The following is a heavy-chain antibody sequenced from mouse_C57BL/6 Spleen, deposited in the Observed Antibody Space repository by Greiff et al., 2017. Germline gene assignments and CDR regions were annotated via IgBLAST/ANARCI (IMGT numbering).Heavy chain of an antibody. J-gene: IGHJ3*01. Sequence: EVKLMESGPGLVKPSQSLSLTCSVTGYSITSGYYWNWIRQFPGNKLEWMGYISYDGSNNYNPSLKNRISITRDTSKNQFFLKLNSVTTEDTATYYCARDYSNFFLFAYWGQGTLVTVSA. CDR1: GYSITSGYY. D-gene: IGHD2-5*01. V-gene: IGHV3-6*01. CDR3: ARDYSNFFLFAY. CDR2: ISYDGSN.